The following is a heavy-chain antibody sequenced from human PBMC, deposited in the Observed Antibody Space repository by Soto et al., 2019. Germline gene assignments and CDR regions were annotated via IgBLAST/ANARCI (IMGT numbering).Heavy chain of an antibody. CDR2: IWYDGSNK. J-gene: IGHJ6*02. CDR3: ARVSYSSSSGDFYGMDV. D-gene: IGHD6-6*01. CDR1: GFTFSSYG. Sequence: QVQLVESGGGVVQPGRSLRLSCAASGFTFSSYGMHWVRQAPGKGLEWVAVIWYDGSNKYYADSVKGRFTISRDNSKNTLYLQMNSRRAEDTAVYYCARVSYSSSSGDFYGMDVWGQGTTVTVSS. V-gene: IGHV3-33*01.